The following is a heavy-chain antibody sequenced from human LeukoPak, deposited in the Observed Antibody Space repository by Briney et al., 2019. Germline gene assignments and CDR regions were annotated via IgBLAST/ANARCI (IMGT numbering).Heavy chain of an antibody. D-gene: IGHD6-6*01. J-gene: IGHJ6*02. CDR3: ARAGSSEYYYYYGMDV. CDR2: IIPILGIA. CDR1: GGTFSSYA. V-gene: IGHV1-69*04. Sequence: SVKVSCKASGGTFSSYAISWVRQPPGQGRAWMGRIIPILGIANYAQKFQGRVTITADKSTSTAYMELSSLRSEDTAVYYCARAGSSEYYYYYGMDVWGQGTTVTVSS.